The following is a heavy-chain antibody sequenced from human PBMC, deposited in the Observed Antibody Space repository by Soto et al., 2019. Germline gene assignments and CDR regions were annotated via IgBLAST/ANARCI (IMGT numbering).Heavy chain of an antibody. CDR2: INHSGST. Sequence: SETLSLTCAVYGGSFSGYYWSWIRQPPGKGLEWIGEINHSGSTNYNPSLKSRVTISVDTSKNQFSLKLSSVTAADTAVYYCARGRGVFGVGFYYYGMDVWGQGTTVTVSS. CDR3: ARGRGVFGVGFYYYGMDV. CDR1: GGSFSGYY. J-gene: IGHJ6*02. V-gene: IGHV4-34*01. D-gene: IGHD3-3*01.